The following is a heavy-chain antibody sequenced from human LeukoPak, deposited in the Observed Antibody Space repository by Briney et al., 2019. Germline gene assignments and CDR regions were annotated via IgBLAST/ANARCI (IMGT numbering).Heavy chain of an antibody. CDR1: GYTFTGYY. CDR3: ARDWYGDYFDY. CDR2: INPNSGGT. J-gene: IGHJ4*02. V-gene: IGHV1-2*02. Sequence: ASVRVSCKASGYTFTGYYLHWVRQAPGQGGGWMGWINPNSGGTNYAQKFQGRVTMTRDTSISTAYMELSRLRSDDTAVYYCARDWYGDYFDYWGQGTLVTVSS. D-gene: IGHD4-17*01.